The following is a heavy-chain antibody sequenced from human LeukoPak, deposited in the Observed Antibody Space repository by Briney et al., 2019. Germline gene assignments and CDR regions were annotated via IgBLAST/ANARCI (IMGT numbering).Heavy chain of an antibody. CDR1: GGSISSGDYY. Sequence: SETLSLTCSVSGGSISSGDYYWTWIRQHPGKGLEWIGYIHYTGNTYYNPPLKSRLTISVDTSKNEFSLKLSSVTAADTAVYYCARAEAGVGGEYYFDYWGQGTLVTVSS. J-gene: IGHJ4*02. CDR2: IHYTGNT. CDR3: ARAEAGVGGEYYFDY. V-gene: IGHV4-31*03. D-gene: IGHD1-26*01.